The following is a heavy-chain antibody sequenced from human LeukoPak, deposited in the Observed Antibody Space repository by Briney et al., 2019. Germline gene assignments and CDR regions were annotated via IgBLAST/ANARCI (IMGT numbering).Heavy chain of an antibody. Sequence: SETLSLTCTVSGGSISSYYWSWIRQPAGKGLEWIGRIYTSGSTNYNPSLKSRVTMSVDTSKNQFSLKPSSVTAADTAVYYCARDNRVGATRRSAFDIWGQGTMVTVSS. CDR1: GGSISSYY. CDR2: IYTSGST. J-gene: IGHJ3*02. V-gene: IGHV4-4*07. CDR3: ARDNRVGATRRSAFDI. D-gene: IGHD1-26*01.